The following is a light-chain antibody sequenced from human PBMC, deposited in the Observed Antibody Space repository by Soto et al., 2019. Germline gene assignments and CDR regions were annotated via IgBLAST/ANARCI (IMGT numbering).Light chain of an antibody. V-gene: IGKV2-24*01. Sequence: DIVVTQTPLSSPVTLGQPAAISCRSSQSLVHSDGNTYLSWLQQRPGQAPRLLLYKISNRVSGVPDRFRGSGAGTDFTLTISRVEVDDVGVYYCLQATHFPWTFGQGTKVEIK. CDR3: LQATHFPWT. CDR2: KIS. CDR1: QSLVHSDGNTY. J-gene: IGKJ1*01.